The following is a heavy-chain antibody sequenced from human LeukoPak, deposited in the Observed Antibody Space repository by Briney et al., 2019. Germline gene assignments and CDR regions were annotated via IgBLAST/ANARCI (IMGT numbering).Heavy chain of an antibody. J-gene: IGHJ5*02. V-gene: IGHV1-18*01. D-gene: IGHD3-22*01. CDR1: GYTFNSYG. CDR2: ICAYNGNT. Sequence: SVKVSCKASGYTFNSYGIMWVRQAPGQGLEWMGWICAYNGNTNYAQKLQGRVTMTTDTSTSTAYRDLRSLRSDTTAVNYCARVDLDYDSSKHWFDPWGQGTLVTVSS. CDR3: ARVDLDYDSSKHWFDP.